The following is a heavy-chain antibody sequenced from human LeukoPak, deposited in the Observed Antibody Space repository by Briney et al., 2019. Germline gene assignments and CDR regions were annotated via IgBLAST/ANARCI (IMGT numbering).Heavy chain of an antibody. Sequence: PSETLSLTCTVSGASISSSSYYWGWIRQPPGKGLEWIGSIYYSGGTYYNPSLKSRVTISVDTSKNQFSLKLSSVTAADTAVYYCARHLATPSGTAFDIWGQGTMVTVSS. V-gene: IGHV4-39*07. J-gene: IGHJ3*02. CDR2: IYYSGGT. D-gene: IGHD1-1*01. CDR1: GASISSSSYY. CDR3: ARHLATPSGTAFDI.